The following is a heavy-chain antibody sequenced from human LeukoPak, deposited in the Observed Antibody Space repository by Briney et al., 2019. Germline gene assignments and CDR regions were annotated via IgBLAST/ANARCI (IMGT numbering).Heavy chain of an antibody. V-gene: IGHV4-59*01. CDR2: IYYSGST. J-gene: IGHJ3*02. Sequence: PSETLSLTCTVSGGSISSYYWSWIRQPPGKGLEWIGYIYYSGSTNYNPSLKSRVTISVDTSKNQFSLKLSSVTAADTAVYYCARGGIAVADPAFDIWGQGTMVTVSS. CDR1: GGSISSYY. CDR3: ARGGIAVADPAFDI. D-gene: IGHD6-19*01.